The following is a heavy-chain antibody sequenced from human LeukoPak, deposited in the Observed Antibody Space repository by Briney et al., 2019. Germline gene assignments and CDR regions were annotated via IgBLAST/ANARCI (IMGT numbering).Heavy chain of an antibody. D-gene: IGHD2-21*02. CDR1: GGSFSGYY. Sequence: TTSETLSLTCAVYGGSFSGYYWSWIRQPPGKGLEWIGEINHSGSTNYNPSLKSRVTISVDTSKNQFSLKLSSVTAADTAVYYCARDSVVVTAIRAFDIWGQGTMVTVSS. CDR2: INHSGST. V-gene: IGHV4-34*01. CDR3: ARDSVVVTAIRAFDI. J-gene: IGHJ3*02.